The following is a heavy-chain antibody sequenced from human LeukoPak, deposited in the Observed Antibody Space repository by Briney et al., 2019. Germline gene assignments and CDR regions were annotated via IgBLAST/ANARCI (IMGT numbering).Heavy chain of an antibody. J-gene: IGHJ4*02. CDR1: GFTFSSYA. V-gene: IGHV3-30*04. CDR3: AKDYGDSSDY. CDR2: VSYDGSNK. Sequence: PGGSLRLSCAASGFTFSSYAMHWVRQAPGKGLGWVAVVSYDGSNKYYADSVKGRFTISRDNSKNTLYLQMNSLRAEDTAVYYCAKDYGDSSDYWGQGTLVTVSS. D-gene: IGHD4-17*01.